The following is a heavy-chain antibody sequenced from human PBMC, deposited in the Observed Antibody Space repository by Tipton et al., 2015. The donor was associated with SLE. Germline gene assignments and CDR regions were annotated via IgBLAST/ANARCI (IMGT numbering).Heavy chain of an antibody. J-gene: IGHJ4*02. V-gene: IGHV3-9*01. CDR2: ISWNSGSI. D-gene: IGHD6-13*01. Sequence: SLRLSCAASGFTFDDYAMHWVRQAPGKGLEWVSGISWNSGSIGYADSVKGRFTISRDNAKNSLYLQMNSLSAEDTALYYCAGSSSWYQRFFDYWGQGTQVTGSS. CDR3: AGSSSWYQRFFDY. CDR1: GFTFDDYA.